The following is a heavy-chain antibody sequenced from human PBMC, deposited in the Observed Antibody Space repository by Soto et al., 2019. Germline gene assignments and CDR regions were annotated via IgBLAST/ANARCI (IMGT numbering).Heavy chain of an antibody. J-gene: IGHJ4*02. D-gene: IGHD6-19*01. CDR3: AKEDTSSGSLDY. Sequence: GGSVRLACAASGFPFGENAMSWVRQAPGKGLEWVSGISDSVATTYYADSVRGRFTISRDNSKNTLYLQMKSLRAEDSASYYCAKEDTSSGSLDYSGQGALVTGSS. CDR2: ISDSVATT. CDR1: GFPFGENA. V-gene: IGHV3-23*01.